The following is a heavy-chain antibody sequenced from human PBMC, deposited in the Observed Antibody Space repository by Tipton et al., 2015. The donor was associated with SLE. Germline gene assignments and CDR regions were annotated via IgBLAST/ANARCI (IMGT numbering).Heavy chain of an antibody. Sequence: TLSLTCTVSGGSISSYYWSWIRQPPGKGLEWIGYIYNSGSTNYNPSLKSRVTISVDTSKNQFSLKLSSVTAADTAVYYCASGMVRGVIAKSYYMDVWGSGTTVTVSS. D-gene: IGHD3-10*01. J-gene: IGHJ6*03. CDR1: GGSISSYY. V-gene: IGHV4-4*08. CDR3: ASGMVRGVIAKSYYMDV. CDR2: IYNSGST.